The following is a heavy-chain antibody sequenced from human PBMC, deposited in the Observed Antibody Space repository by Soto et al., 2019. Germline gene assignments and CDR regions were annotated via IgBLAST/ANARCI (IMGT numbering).Heavy chain of an antibody. D-gene: IGHD4-4*01. J-gene: IGHJ5*02. CDR2: IYYSGST. V-gene: IGHV4-39*01. CDR1: GGSISSYY. CDR3: ARHPSNFWFDP. Sequence: SETLSLTCTVSGGSISSYYWGWIRQPPGKGLEWIGSIYYSGSTYYNPSLKSRVTVSVDTSKNQFSLKLSSVTAADTAVYYCARHPSNFWFDPWGQGTLVTVSS.